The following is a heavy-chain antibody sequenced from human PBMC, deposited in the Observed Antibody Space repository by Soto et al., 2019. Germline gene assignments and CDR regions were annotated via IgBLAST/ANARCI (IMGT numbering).Heavy chain of an antibody. J-gene: IGHJ4*02. D-gene: IGHD5-18*01. CDR1: GYTFNSYA. CDR3: ARDPGYSYGYN. Sequence: GASVRVSCKASGYTFNSYAMNWVRQAPGQRLEWMGWINAGNGNTKYSQKFQGRVTITRDTSASTAYMELSSLRSEDTAVYYCARDPGYSYGYNWGQGTLVTSPQ. V-gene: IGHV1-3*01. CDR2: INAGNGNT.